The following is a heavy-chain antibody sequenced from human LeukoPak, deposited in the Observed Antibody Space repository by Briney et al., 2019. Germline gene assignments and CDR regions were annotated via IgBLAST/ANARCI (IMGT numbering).Heavy chain of an antibody. CDR3: ARVSGSGSYYNSAFDI. V-gene: IGHV1-69*13. CDR1: GGTFSSYA. Sequence: SVKVSCKASGGTFSSYAISWVRQAPGQGLEWMGGIIPIFGTANYAQKFQGRVTITAGESTSTAYMELSSLRSEDTAVYYCARVSGSGSYYNSAFDIWGQGTMVTVSS. D-gene: IGHD3-10*01. CDR2: IIPIFGTA. J-gene: IGHJ3*02.